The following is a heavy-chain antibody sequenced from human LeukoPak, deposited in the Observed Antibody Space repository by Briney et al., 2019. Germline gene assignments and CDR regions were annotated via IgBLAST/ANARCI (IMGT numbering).Heavy chain of an antibody. V-gene: IGHV1-18*01. CDR3: ARERELRHPFDY. Sequence: ASVKVSSKASGYTFTSYGISWVRQAPGQGLEWMGWISAYNGNTNYAQKLQGRVTMTTDTSTSTAYMELRSLRSDDTAVYYCARERELRHPFDYWGQGTLVTVSS. CDR1: GYTFTSYG. D-gene: IGHD1-26*01. CDR2: ISAYNGNT. J-gene: IGHJ4*02.